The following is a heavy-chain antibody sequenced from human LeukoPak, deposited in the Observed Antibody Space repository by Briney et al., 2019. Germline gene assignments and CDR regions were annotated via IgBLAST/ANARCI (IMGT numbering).Heavy chain of an antibody. CDR1: GYTFTSYD. CDR2: INTNTGNP. CDR3: ARGIRGDYKF. V-gene: IGHV7-4-1*02. J-gene: IGHJ4*02. Sequence: ASVKVSCKASGYTFTSYDINWVRQAPGQGLEWMGWINTNTGNPTYAEGFTGRFVFSLDTSVSTAYLQISSLKAEDTAVYYCARGIRGDYKFWGQGTLVTVSS. D-gene: IGHD4-17*01.